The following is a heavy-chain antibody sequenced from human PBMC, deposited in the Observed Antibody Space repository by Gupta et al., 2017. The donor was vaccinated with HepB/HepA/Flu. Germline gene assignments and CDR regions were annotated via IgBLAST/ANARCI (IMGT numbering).Heavy chain of an antibody. D-gene: IGHD5-12*01. CDR1: GLT. V-gene: IGHV3-15*01. J-gene: IGHJ4*02. Sequence: EVELVESGGGLVRPGGSLKVSCPASGLTVNWVRQAPGQGLEWVGRIKSESASGTIDAAATVKVRFTISRDNSKNTLYLQMNSLGTEDTALYYCATDALRGSDYDYFDYWGQGTLVTVS. CDR2: IKSESASGTI. CDR3: ATDALRGSDYDYFDY.